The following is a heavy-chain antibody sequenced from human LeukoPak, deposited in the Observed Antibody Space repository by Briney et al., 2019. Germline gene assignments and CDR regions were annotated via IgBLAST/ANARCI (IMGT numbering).Heavy chain of an antibody. CDR2: INPNSGGT. CDR1: GYTFTGYY. J-gene: IGHJ4*02. Sequence: ASVKVSCTASGYTFTGYYMHWVRQAPGQGLEWMGWINPNSGGTNYAQKFQGRVTMTRDTSISTAYMELSRLRSDDTAVYYCARAVNDILTGYADVGGYWGQGTLVTVSS. V-gene: IGHV1-2*02. CDR3: ARAVNDILTGYADVGGY. D-gene: IGHD3-9*01.